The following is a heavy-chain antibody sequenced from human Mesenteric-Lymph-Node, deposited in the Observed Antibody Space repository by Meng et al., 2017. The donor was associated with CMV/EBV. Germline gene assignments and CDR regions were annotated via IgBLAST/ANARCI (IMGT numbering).Heavy chain of an antibody. CDR1: GGSISTSTYY. D-gene: IGHD2-2*01. Sequence: SEILSLTCTVSGGSISTSTYYWGWVRQPPGKGLEWLGSIYYSGTTFYNPSLKSRVTISVDTSKNQFSLKLSSVTAADTAVYYCAREHPQLLGGHWFDPWGQGTLVTVSS. CDR3: AREHPQLLGGHWFDP. CDR2: IYYSGTT. V-gene: IGHV4-39*07. J-gene: IGHJ5*02.